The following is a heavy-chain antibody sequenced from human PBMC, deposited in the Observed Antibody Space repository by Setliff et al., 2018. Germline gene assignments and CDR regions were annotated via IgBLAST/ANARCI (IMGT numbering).Heavy chain of an antibody. V-gene: IGHV1-18*01. D-gene: IGHD5-12*01. CDR2: ISPYNGNT. J-gene: IGHJ4*02. Sequence: ASVKVSCKTSGYNFITTGISWVRQAPGQGPEWMGCISPYNGNTNYAQKFQDRVTMTTDTSTATVYMELKNLRTDDTAVYYCARSSGHFANHFDYWGQGTLVTVSS. CDR1: GYNFITTG. CDR3: ARSSGHFANHFDY.